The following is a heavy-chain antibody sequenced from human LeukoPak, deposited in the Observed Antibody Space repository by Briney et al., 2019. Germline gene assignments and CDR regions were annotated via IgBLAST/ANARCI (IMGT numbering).Heavy chain of an antibody. CDR2: ISSSSSYI. V-gene: IGHV3-21*01. D-gene: IGHD3-22*01. Sequence: GGTLRLSCAASGFTFSSYSMNWVRQAPGKGLEWVSSISSSSSYIYYADSVKGRFTISRDNAKNSLYLQMNSLRGEDTAVYYCAREYYYDSTYHWFDPWGQGTLVTVSS. J-gene: IGHJ5*02. CDR1: GFTFSSYS. CDR3: AREYYYDSTYHWFDP.